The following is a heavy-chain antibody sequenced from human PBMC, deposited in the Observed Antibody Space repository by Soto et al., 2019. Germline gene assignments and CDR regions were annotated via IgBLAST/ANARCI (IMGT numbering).Heavy chain of an antibody. J-gene: IGHJ4*02. Sequence: PSETLSLTCTVSGGSISSGDYYWSWIRQPPGKGLEWIGNIYYSGSTYYNPSLKSRVTISVDTSKNQFSLKLSSVTAADTAVYYCAREADCSGGSCSLGYYFDYWGQGTLVTVSS. V-gene: IGHV4-30-4*01. CDR3: AREADCSGGSCSLGYYFDY. CDR2: IYYSGST. CDR1: GGSISSGDYY. D-gene: IGHD2-15*01.